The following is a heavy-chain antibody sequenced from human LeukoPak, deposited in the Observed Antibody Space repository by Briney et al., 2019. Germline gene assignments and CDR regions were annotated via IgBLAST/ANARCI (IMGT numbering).Heavy chain of an antibody. CDR1: GFTFSSYA. J-gene: IGHJ4*02. V-gene: IGHV3-23*01. Sequence: PGGSLRLSCAASGFTFSSYAMSWARQAPGKGPEWVSHITVSGDKTYYADSVKGRFTISRDNPKNTLYLQMSSLRAEDTAIYYCAKKGGIGYTSTTPFFDYWGQGTLVTVSS. D-gene: IGHD2-2*02. CDR2: ITVSGDKT. CDR3: AKKGGIGYTSTTPFFDY.